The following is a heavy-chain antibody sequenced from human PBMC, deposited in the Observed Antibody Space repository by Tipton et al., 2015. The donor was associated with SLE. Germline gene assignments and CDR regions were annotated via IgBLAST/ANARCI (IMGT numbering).Heavy chain of an antibody. CDR3: ARGEGGYDFWSGPLLGPFDY. D-gene: IGHD3-3*01. CDR1: GGSISSYY. Sequence: TLSLTCTVSGGSISSYYWSWIRQPPGKGLEWIGYIYYSGSTNYNPSLKSRVTISVDTSKNQFSLRLSSVTAADTAVYYCARGEGGYDFWSGPLLGPFDYWGQGTLVTVSS. V-gene: IGHV4-59*01. J-gene: IGHJ4*02. CDR2: IYYSGST.